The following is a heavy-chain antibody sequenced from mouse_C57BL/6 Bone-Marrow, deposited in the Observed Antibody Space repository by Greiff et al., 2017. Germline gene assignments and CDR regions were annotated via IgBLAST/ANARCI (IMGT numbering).Heavy chain of an antibody. V-gene: IGHV1-63*01. D-gene: IGHD2-4*01. CDR1: GYTFTNYW. J-gene: IGHJ3*01. CDR3: ARKENDYDGFAY. Sequence: QVQLKQSGAELVRPGTSVKMSCKASGYTFTNYWIGWAKQRPGHGLEWIGDIYPGGGYTNYNEKFKGKATLTADKSSSTAYMQFSSLTSEDSAIYYCARKENDYDGFAYWGQGALVTVSA. CDR2: IYPGGGYT.